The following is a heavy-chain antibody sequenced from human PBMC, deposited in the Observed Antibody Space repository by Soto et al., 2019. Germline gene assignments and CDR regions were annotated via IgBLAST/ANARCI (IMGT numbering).Heavy chain of an antibody. D-gene: IGHD6-13*01. CDR2: ISYDGSNK. V-gene: IGHV3-30-3*01. Sequence: PGGSLRLSCAASGFTFSSYAMHWVRQAPGKGLEWVAVISYDGSNKYYADSVKGRFTISRDNSKNTLYLKMNSLRAEDTAVYYCARDGWGRPTHIIAAAGPGGFDPWGQGTLVTVSS. J-gene: IGHJ5*02. CDR1: GFTFSSYA. CDR3: ARDGWGRPTHIIAAAGPGGFDP.